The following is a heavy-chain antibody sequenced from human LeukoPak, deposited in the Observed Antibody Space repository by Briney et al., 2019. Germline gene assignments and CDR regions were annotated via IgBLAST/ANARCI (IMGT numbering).Heavy chain of an antibody. V-gene: IGHV1-8*03. CDR2: MNPNSGNT. Sequence: ASVKVSCKASGYTFTSYDINWVRQATGQGLEWMGWMNPNSGNTGYAQKFQGRVTITRNTSISTAYMELSSLRSEDTAVYYCARVMGINRGFSWQQLGYWGQGTLVTVSS. D-gene: IGHD6-13*01. J-gene: IGHJ4*02. CDR1: GYTFTSYD. CDR3: ARVMGINRGFSWQQLGY.